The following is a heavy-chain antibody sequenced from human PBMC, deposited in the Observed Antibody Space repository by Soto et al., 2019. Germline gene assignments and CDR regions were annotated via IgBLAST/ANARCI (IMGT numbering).Heavy chain of an antibody. CDR1: GGSFRGYY. CDR3: AGTRGSWRAFDI. J-gene: IGHJ3*02. Sequence: SETLSLTYAVDGGSFRGYYWSWISQPPGKGLEWIGEINHSGSTNYNPSLKSRVTISVDTSKNQFSLKLSSVTAADTAVYYCAGTRGSWRAFDIWGQGTMVTVSS. CDR2: INHSGST. V-gene: IGHV4-34*01. D-gene: IGHD6-13*01.